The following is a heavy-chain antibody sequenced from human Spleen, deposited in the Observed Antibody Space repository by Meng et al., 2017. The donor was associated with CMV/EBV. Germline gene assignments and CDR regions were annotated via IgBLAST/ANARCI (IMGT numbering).Heavy chain of an antibody. J-gene: IGHJ5*02. CDR1: GGSISSHY. V-gene: IGHV4-59*11. D-gene: IGHD6-13*01. Sequence: SETLSLTCTVSGGSISSHYWSWIRQPPGQGLEWIGYIYYSGNTNYNPSLKSRVTISVDTSKNQFSLKLSSVTAADTAVYYCARAIAAADNWFDPWGQGTLVTVSS. CDR2: IYYSGNT. CDR3: ARAIAAADNWFDP.